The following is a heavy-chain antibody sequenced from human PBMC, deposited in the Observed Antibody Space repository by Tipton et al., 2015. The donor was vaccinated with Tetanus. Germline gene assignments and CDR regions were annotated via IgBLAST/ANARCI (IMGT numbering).Heavy chain of an antibody. D-gene: IGHD3-22*01. Sequence: QSGPEVKKPGASVKVSCKASGYTFTSYGISWVRQAPGQGLEWMGWISAYNGNTNYAQKLQGRVTMTTDTSTSTAYMELRSLRSDDTAVYYCARDHPYSSGYYIYYYYGMDVWGQGTTVTVSS. CDR3: ARDHPYSSGYYIYYYYGMDV. V-gene: IGHV1-18*01. CDR2: ISAYNGNT. CDR1: GYTFTSYG. J-gene: IGHJ6*02.